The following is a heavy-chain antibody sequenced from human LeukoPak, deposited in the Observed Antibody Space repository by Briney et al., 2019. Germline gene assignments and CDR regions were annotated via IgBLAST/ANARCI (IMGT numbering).Heavy chain of an antibody. CDR1: GFTVSTNH. CDR2: INDVDTP. Sequence: SGGSLGLSCAVSGFTVSTNHMTWVRQAPGKGLEWVSAINDVDTPYYADTVRGRFTISRDSANNTLYLQMKRLRAEDTAVYYCARDMVHSSGAFDSWGQGTLVTV. CDR3: ARDMVHSSGAFDS. D-gene: IGHD3-22*01. J-gene: IGHJ4*02. V-gene: IGHV3-53*01.